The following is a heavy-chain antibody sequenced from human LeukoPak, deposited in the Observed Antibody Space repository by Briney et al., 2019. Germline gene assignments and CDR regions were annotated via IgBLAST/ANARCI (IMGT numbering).Heavy chain of an antibody. Sequence: SETLSLTCTVSGGSICSYYWSWIREPPGKGLKWIGYIYYSGSTNYNPSLKSRVTISVDTSKNQFSLKLSSVTAADTAVYYCARFPLRYFDWSRGMDVWGQGTTVTVSS. D-gene: IGHD3-9*01. CDR2: IYYSGST. CDR1: GGSICSYY. J-gene: IGHJ6*02. V-gene: IGHV4-59*01. CDR3: ARFPLRYFDWSRGMDV.